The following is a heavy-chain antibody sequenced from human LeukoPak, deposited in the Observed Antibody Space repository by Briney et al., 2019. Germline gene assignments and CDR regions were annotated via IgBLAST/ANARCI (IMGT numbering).Heavy chain of an antibody. CDR2: IYYSGST. CDR1: GGPISSSY. D-gene: IGHD1-26*01. J-gene: IGHJ4*02. Sequence: SETLSLTCTVSGGPISSSYWSWIRQPPGKGLEWIGYIYYSGSTNYSPSLKSRVTISVDTSKDQFSLKLRSVTAADTAVYYCARQYGGSLWYFDSCGQGTLVTVSS. CDR3: ARQYGGSLWYFDS. V-gene: IGHV4-59*08.